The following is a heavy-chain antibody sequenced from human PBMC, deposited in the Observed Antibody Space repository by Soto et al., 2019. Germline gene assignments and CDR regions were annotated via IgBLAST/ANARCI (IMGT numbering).Heavy chain of an antibody. J-gene: IGHJ4*02. CDR3: ARGPEVESIAVAGVLFDY. CDR2: ISAYNGNT. CDR1: GYTFTSYG. D-gene: IGHD6-19*01. Sequence: ASVKVSCKASGYTFTSYGISWVRQAPGQGLEWMGWISAYNGNTNYAQKLQGRVTMTTDTSTSTAYMELRSLRSDDTAVYYCARGPEVESIAVAGVLFDYWGQGTLVTVSS. V-gene: IGHV1-18*01.